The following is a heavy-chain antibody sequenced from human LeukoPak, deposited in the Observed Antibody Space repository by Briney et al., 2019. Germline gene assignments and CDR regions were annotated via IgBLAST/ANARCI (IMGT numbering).Heavy chain of an antibody. J-gene: IGHJ4*02. CDR2: INPNSGGT. CDR3: ARAAAGTPALDY. V-gene: IGHV1-2*02. Sequence: ASVKVSCKASGYTFTGYYMHWVRQAPGQGLEWMGWINPNSGGTNYAQKFQGRVTMTRDTSISTAYMELSRLRSDDTAVYYCARAAAGTPALDYWGQGNLVTVSS. D-gene: IGHD6-13*01. CDR1: GYTFTGYY.